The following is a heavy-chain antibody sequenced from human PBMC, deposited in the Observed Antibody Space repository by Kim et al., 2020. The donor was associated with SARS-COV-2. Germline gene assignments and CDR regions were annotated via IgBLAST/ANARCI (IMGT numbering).Heavy chain of an antibody. D-gene: IGHD3-22*01. V-gene: IGHV4-59*01. Sequence: SETLSLTCTVSGVSITNYYWSWFRQPPGKGLEWIGYISYSGNTHYNPSLTSRVTISVDTSKNQFSLKLSSVTAADTAVYFCARDRGKRPKVEFRKNYYQYGTAGWGHGTTAALS. J-gene: IGHJ6*02. CDR3: ARDRGKRPKVEFRKNYYQYGTAG. CDR1: GVSITNYY. CDR2: ISYSGNT.